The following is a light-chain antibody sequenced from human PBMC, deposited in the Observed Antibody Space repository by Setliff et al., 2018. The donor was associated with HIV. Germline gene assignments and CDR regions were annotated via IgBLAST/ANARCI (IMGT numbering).Light chain of an antibody. J-gene: IGLJ2*01. V-gene: IGLV1-40*01. CDR3: QSYDSSLSAVV. CDR1: SSNIGAGYD. CDR2: GNN. Sequence: QSALTQPPSVSGAPGQRVTISCTGSSSNIGAGYDVHWYQQLPGTAPKLLIFGNNNRPSGVPDRFSGSKSGTSAALAITGLQAEDGADYYCQSYDSSLSAVVFGGGTKVTVL.